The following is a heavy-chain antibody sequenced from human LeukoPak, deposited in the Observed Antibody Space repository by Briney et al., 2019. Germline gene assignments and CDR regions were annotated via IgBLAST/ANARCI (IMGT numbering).Heavy chain of an antibody. Sequence: GGSLRLSCAASGFTFSSYSMNWVRQAPGKGLEWVSAISGSGGSTYYADSVKGRFTISRDNSKNTLYLQMNSLRAEDTAVYYCAKASAADYDFWSGYYLRGWGQGTLVTVSS. J-gene: IGHJ4*02. CDR3: AKASAADYDFWSGYYLRG. CDR1: GFTFSSYS. D-gene: IGHD3-3*01. CDR2: ISGSGGST. V-gene: IGHV3-23*01.